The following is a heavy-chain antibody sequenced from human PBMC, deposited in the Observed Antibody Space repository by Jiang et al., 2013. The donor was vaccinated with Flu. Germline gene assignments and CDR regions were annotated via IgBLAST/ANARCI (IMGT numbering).Heavy chain of an antibody. V-gene: IGHV1-3*01. J-gene: IGHJ4*02. CDR3: ARSTYNWNLVDY. Sequence: VESGAEVKKPGASVKVSCESSGYTFTNYAMHWVRQAPGQRLEWMGWINAGNGNTKYSQKFQGRVTITRDTSASTAYMELSSLRSEDTAVYYCARSTYNWNLVDYWGQGTLVTVSS. CDR2: INAGNGNT. CDR1: GYTFTNYA. D-gene: IGHD1-7*01.